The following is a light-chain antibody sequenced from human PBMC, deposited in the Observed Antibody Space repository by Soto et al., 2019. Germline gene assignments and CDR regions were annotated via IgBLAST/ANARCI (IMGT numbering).Light chain of an antibody. V-gene: IGKV3-15*01. Sequence: VGGNQSVASLSVNERERATLFRSASQSVNSNYLAWYQQKPGQAPRLLIYGASTRATGIPARFSGSGSGTEFTLTISILQSEDFAVYYCQDSTIWPQPFGQGTKVDIK. CDR1: QSVNSN. CDR3: QDSTIWPQP. CDR2: GAS. J-gene: IGKJ1*01.